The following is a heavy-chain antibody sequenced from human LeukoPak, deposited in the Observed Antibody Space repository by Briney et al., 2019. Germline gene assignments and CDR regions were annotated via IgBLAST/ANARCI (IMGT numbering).Heavy chain of an antibody. J-gene: IGHJ4*02. CDR1: GFTFSSYS. V-gene: IGHV3-21*01. CDR2: ISSSSSYI. D-gene: IGHD6-13*01. CDR3: ARGQIAAAGPLDC. Sequence: AGGSLRLSCAASGFTFSSYSMNWVRQAPGKGLEWVSSISSSSSYIYYADSVKGRFTISRDNAKNSLYLQMNSLRAEDTAVYYCARGQIAAAGPLDCWGQGTLVTVSS.